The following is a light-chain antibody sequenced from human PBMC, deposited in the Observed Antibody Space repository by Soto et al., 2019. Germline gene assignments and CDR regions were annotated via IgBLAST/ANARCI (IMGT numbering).Light chain of an antibody. CDR3: QQYGSPLT. V-gene: IGKV3-20*01. J-gene: IGKJ4*01. CDR2: GTS. Sequence: EIVLTQSPGTLSLSPGDRATLSCRASESVRSSSLAWYQHKPGQAPRLVISGTSRRATGIPDRFSGSGSGTDFTLTINRLEPEDFAVYYCQQYGSPLTFGGGTKVDIK. CDR1: ESVRSSS.